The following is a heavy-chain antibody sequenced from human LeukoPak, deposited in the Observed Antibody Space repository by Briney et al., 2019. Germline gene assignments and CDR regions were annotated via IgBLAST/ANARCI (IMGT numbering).Heavy chain of an antibody. CDR3: VASGGDYSYGFRFDY. J-gene: IGHJ4*02. Sequence: KPSETLSLTCTVSCGSIRSSYWSWIRQPPGKGLEWIGYIYYTGNTNYNPSLKSRVTMSVDTSKNQFSLKLSSVTAAGTAVYYCVASGGDYSYGFRFDYWGQGTLVTVSS. CDR1: CGSIRSSY. CDR2: IYYTGNT. V-gene: IGHV4-59*01. D-gene: IGHD5-18*01.